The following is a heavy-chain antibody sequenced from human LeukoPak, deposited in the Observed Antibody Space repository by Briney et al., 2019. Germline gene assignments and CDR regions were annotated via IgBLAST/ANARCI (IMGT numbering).Heavy chain of an antibody. D-gene: IGHD3-22*01. CDR3: AKDLMRGYYDSSGFFDY. V-gene: IGHV3-30*18. Sequence: PGGSLRLSCAASGFTFSSYGMHWVRQAPGKGLEWVAVISYDGSNKYYADSVKGRFTISRDNSKNTLYLQMNSLRAEDTAVYYCAKDLMRGYYDSSGFFDYWGQGTLVTVSS. CDR1: GFTFSSYG. J-gene: IGHJ4*02. CDR2: ISYDGSNK.